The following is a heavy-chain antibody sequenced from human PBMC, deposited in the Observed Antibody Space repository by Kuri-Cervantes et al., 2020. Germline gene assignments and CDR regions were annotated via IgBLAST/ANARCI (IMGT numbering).Heavy chain of an antibody. V-gene: IGHV4-38-2*02. D-gene: IGHD5-18*01. J-gene: IGHJ4*02. CDR2: VYHSGSS. Sequence: SETLSLTCSVSGYSISSGYYWGWIRQPPGKGLEWIGSVYHSGSSYYNPSLKSRVTISVDTSKNQLSLRLSSVTAADTAVYYCARGIQLWTYYFDYWGQGTLVTVSS. CDR1: GYSISSGYY. CDR3: ARGIQLWTYYFDY.